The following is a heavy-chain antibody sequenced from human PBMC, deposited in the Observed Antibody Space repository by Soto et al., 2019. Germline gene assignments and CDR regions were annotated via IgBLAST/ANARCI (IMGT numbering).Heavy chain of an antibody. D-gene: IGHD1-26*01. CDR1: GFTFSSYN. V-gene: IGHV3-21*01. J-gene: IGHJ6*02. Sequence: PGGSLRLSCAASGFTFSSYNMNWVRQAPGKGLEWVSSISSSSTHIYYTDSVKGRFTISRDNAKNSLYLQMNSLRAEDTAVYYCARDRGSWELLDPYYYYYGMDVWGQGYTVP. CDR2: ISSSSTHI. CDR3: ARDRGSWELLDPYYYYYGMDV.